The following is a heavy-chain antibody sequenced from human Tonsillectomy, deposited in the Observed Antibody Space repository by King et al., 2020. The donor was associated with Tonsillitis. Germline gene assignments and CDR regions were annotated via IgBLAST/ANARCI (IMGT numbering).Heavy chain of an antibody. CDR3: ARLGDLHKGQAYFFTS. Sequence: VQLVESGAEVKKPGESLKISCQGSGYSFARSWIAWVRQMPGKGLEWVGIIYPGDSDTRYSPSFQGLVTLSVDKSISTAYLQWSSLKASDTATYFCARLGDLHKGQAYFFTSGGRGSLVPAFS. D-gene: IGHD2-21*01. J-gene: IGHJ4*02. CDR1: GYSFARSW. CDR2: IYPGDSDT. V-gene: IGHV5-51*01.